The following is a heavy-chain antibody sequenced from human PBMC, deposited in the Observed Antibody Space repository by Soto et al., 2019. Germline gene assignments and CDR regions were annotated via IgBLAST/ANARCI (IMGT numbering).Heavy chain of an antibody. CDR2: IIPILSTT. Sequence: QVQLVQAGAELKKPGSSVKVSCKVSGGTDGTYSINWVRQAPGQGLEWMGAIIPILSTTNYAQRFQGRVTITADESTGTVCLELTSLKFEDTAVYYCASRAMAVTWFDPWGQGTLVTVSS. CDR3: ASRAMAVTWFDP. D-gene: IGHD6-19*01. CDR1: GGTDGTYS. J-gene: IGHJ5*02. V-gene: IGHV1-69*16.